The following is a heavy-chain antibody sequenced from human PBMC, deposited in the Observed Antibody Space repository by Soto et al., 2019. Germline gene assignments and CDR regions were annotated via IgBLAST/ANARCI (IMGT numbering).Heavy chain of an antibody. CDR3: ARRYCSGGSCSDVRYGMDV. D-gene: IGHD2-15*01. J-gene: IGHJ6*02. CDR1: GYTFTGYY. V-gene: IGHV1-2*02. CDR2: ISPNSGRA. Sequence: GASVKVSCKASGYTFTGYYMHWVRQAPGQGLEWLGWISPNSGRASYSEKFQGRVTMSRDTPTTTAYLDLRSLRSDDTAVYYCARRYCSGGSCSDVRYGMDVWGQGTTVTVSS.